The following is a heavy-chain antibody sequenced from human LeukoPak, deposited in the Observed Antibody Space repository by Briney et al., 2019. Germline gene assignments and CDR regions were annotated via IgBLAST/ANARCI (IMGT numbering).Heavy chain of an antibody. CDR3: ARDGGIQLWSGVSYFDY. CDR1: GGSISSIIYY. CDR2: IYYSGST. J-gene: IGHJ4*02. V-gene: IGHV4-39*07. Sequence: SETLSLTCTVSGGSISSIIYYWGWIRQPPGKGLEWVGSIYYSGSTNYNPSLKSRVTISVDTSKNQFSLKLSSVTAADTAVYYCARDGGIQLWSGVSYFDYWGQGTLVTVSS. D-gene: IGHD5-18*01.